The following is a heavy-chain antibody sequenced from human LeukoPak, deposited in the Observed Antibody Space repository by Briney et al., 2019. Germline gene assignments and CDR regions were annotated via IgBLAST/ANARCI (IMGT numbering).Heavy chain of an antibody. CDR3: TRDGDTSGYSD. CDR1: GFTFSTYW. Sequence: PGGSLGLSCAASGFTFSTYWMAWVRQTPERGLEWVANIKQDGSEKYYMDSVRGRFTISRDNAKNSLYLLMNSLRAEDTAMYCCTRDGDTSGYSDWGQGTLVTVSS. V-gene: IGHV3-7*01. D-gene: IGHD3-22*01. J-gene: IGHJ4*02. CDR2: IKQDGSEK.